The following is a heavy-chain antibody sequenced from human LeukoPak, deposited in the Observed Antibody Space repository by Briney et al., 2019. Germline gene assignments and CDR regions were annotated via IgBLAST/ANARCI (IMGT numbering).Heavy chain of an antibody. Sequence: GESLKISCKGSGYSFTSYWIGWVRQMPGKGLEWMGIIYPGDSDTRYSPSFRGQVTISADKSISTAYLQWSSLKASDTAMYYCARLTMVRGVLDRFDYWGQGTLVTVSS. CDR3: ARLTMVRGVLDRFDY. J-gene: IGHJ4*02. CDR2: IYPGDSDT. D-gene: IGHD3-10*01. V-gene: IGHV5-51*01. CDR1: GYSFTSYW.